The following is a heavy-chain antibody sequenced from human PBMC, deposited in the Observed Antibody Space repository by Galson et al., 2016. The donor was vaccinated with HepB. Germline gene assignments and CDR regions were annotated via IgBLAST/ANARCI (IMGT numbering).Heavy chain of an antibody. V-gene: IGHV4-59*12. D-gene: IGHD6-6*01. CDR3: ARGHGLAARGGLDRALDY. Sequence: SETLSLTCTVSGGSISGYCWSWIRQPPGQGLEWIGYIHYTGSTRYNPSLKGRVTISVDTSNNQFSLKLSSVTAADTAVYYCARGHGLAARGGLDRALDYWGQGTLVTVSS. CDR2: IHYTGST. CDR1: GGSISGYC. J-gene: IGHJ4*02.